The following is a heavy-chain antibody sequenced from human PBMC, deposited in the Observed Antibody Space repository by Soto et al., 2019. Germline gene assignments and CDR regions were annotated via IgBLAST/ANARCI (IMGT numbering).Heavy chain of an antibody. CDR1: GYTFISYG. CDR3: ARDLDDILTGPNFDP. D-gene: IGHD3-9*01. V-gene: IGHV1-3*05. CDR2: INAYNGNT. J-gene: IGHJ5*02. Sequence: QVHLVQSGAEEKKPGASVKVSCKASGYTFISYGIHWVRQAPGQSLEWMGWINAYNGNTKYSQKFQGRVTFTRDTSASSAYMELSSLQSEDAAVYYCARDLDDILTGPNFDPWGQGTLVTVSS.